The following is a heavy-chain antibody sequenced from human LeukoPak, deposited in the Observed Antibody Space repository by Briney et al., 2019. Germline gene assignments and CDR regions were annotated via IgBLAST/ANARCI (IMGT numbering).Heavy chain of an antibody. CDR1: GGSISSSSYY. Sequence: SETLSLTCTVSGGSISSSSYYWGWIRQPPGKGLEWIGSIYYSGSTYYNPSRKSRVTISVDTSKNQISLKLSSVTAADTAVYYCARPIYSGSYRHAFDIWGQGTMVTVSS. CDR3: ARPIYSGSYRHAFDI. CDR2: IYYSGST. V-gene: IGHV4-39*01. D-gene: IGHD1-26*01. J-gene: IGHJ3*02.